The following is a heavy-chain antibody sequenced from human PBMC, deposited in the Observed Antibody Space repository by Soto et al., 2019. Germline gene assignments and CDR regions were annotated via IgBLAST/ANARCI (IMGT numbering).Heavy chain of an antibody. Sequence: SETMSLTSIVSGAALNSGNYYWSWIRHVPGKGLEWIGHIYVTGAVDYNPSLRDRITISQDTSERQFSLNLRLVTAADTAVYYCARLRIATNNYKWFDPWGQGTLVTVSS. J-gene: IGHJ5*02. D-gene: IGHD2-21*01. V-gene: IGHV4-31*03. CDR3: ARLRIATNNYKWFDP. CDR2: IYVTGAV. CDR1: GAALNSGNYY.